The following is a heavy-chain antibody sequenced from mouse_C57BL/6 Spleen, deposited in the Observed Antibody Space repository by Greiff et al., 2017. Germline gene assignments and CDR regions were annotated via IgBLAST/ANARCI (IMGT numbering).Heavy chain of an antibody. CDR2: IDPSDSET. D-gene: IGHD2-4*01. V-gene: IGHV1-52*01. Sequence: VQLQQPGAELVRPGSSVKLSCKASGYTFTSYWMHWVKQRPIQGLEWIGNIDPSDSETHYTQKFKDKATLTVDKSSSTAYMQLSSLTSAGSAVYYCARSRDYHWYFDVWGTGTTVTVSS. CDR1: GYTFTSYW. J-gene: IGHJ1*03. CDR3: ARSRDYHWYFDV.